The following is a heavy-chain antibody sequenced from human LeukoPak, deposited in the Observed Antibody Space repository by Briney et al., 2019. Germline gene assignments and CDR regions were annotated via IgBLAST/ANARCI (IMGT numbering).Heavy chain of an antibody. D-gene: IGHD2-2*01. CDR1: GFTFSGSA. Sequence: QPGGSLRLSCAASGFTFSGSAMHWVRQASGKGLEWVGRIRSKANSYATAYAASVKGRFTISRDDSKNTAYLQMNSLKTEDTAVYYCTRQAIVVVPALDYWGQGTLVTVSS. V-gene: IGHV3-73*01. CDR2: IRSKANSYAT. CDR3: TRQAIVVVPALDY. J-gene: IGHJ4*02.